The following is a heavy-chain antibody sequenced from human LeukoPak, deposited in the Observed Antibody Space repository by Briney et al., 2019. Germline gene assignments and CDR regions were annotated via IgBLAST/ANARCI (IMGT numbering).Heavy chain of an antibody. CDR1: GFTFSDYY. V-gene: IGHV3-11*06. D-gene: IGHD1-1*01. J-gene: IGHJ4*02. CDR3: ARGTGTTAYFDY. CDR2: ISSSSSYT. Sequence: PGGSLRLSCAASGFTFSDYYMSWIRQAPGKGLEWVSYISSSSSYTKYGDSVKGRFTISRDNAKNSLYLQVNSLRAEDTAVYYCARGTGTTAYFDYWGQGTPVTVSS.